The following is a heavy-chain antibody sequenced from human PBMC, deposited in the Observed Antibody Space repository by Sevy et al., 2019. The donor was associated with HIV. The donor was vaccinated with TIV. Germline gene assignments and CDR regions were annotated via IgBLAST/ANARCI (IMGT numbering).Heavy chain of an antibody. CDR2: INWNGGST. Sequence: GGSLRLSCAASGFTFDDYGMSWVRQVPGKGLEWVSSINWNGGSTSYTDFVKGRFTISRDNAKNSLFLQVNSLRAEDTALYYCAREKSCGGACSYFDYWGQGVLVTVSS. CDR3: AREKSCGGACSYFDY. CDR1: GFTFDDYG. J-gene: IGHJ4*02. V-gene: IGHV3-20*04. D-gene: IGHD2-21*02.